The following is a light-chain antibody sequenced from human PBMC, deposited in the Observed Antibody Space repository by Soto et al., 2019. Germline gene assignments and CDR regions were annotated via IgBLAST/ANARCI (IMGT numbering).Light chain of an antibody. CDR1: TSNIGSNT. J-gene: IGLJ2*01. V-gene: IGLV1-44*01. CDR3: AAWDDTLNGVV. CDR2: SSD. Sequence: QSVVTQPPSASGTPGQRVTISCSGSTSNIGSNTINWYQQLPGTAPKLLIYSSDQRPSGVPGRFSGSKSGTSASLAISGLQSEDEADYYCAAWDDTLNGVVFGGGTKLTVL.